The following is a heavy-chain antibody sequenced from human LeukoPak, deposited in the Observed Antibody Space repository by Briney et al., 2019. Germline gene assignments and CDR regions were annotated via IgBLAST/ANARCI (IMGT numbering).Heavy chain of an antibody. CDR2: IHYSGST. CDR1: GGSLSNYF. D-gene: IGHD6-19*01. Sequence: PSETLSLTCTVSGGSLSNYFWSWIRQPPGTGLEWIGYIHYSGSTNYNPSLKSRVTISVDTSKNQFSLKLSSVTAADTAVYYCASCSGWVTPFDYWGQGTLVTVSS. J-gene: IGHJ4*02. V-gene: IGHV4-59*12. CDR3: ASCSGWVTPFDY.